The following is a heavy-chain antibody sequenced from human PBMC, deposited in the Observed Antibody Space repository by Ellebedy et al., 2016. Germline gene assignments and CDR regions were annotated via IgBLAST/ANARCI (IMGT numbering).Heavy chain of an antibody. Sequence: GGSLRLSXAASGFTFSNYWMHWVRQAPGKGLVWVSRINSDGSSTSYADSVKGRFTISRDNAKNTLYLQMNSLRAEDTAVYYCARGRRGYCSSTSCPGGWFNPWGQGTLVTVSS. V-gene: IGHV3-74*01. D-gene: IGHD2-2*01. CDR3: ARGRRGYCSSTSCPGGWFNP. CDR1: GFTFSNYW. J-gene: IGHJ5*02. CDR2: INSDGSST.